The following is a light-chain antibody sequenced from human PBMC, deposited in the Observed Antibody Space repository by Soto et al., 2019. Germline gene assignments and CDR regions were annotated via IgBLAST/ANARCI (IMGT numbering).Light chain of an antibody. Sequence: QSVLTQPPSASGTPGQRVTISCSGGNSNIVNNTVNWYQHLPGTAPKLLIYGNNQRPSGVPDRFSGSKSGTSASLAISGLQSADEADYYCATWDDSLNGPVFGGGTKLTVL. J-gene: IGLJ2*01. CDR3: ATWDDSLNGPV. V-gene: IGLV1-44*01. CDR1: NSNIVNNT. CDR2: GNN.